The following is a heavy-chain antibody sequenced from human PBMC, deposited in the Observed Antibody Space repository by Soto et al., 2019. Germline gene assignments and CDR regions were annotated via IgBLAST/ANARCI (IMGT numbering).Heavy chain of an antibody. CDR1: GGSISSYY. V-gene: IGHV4-59*01. CDR3: ARKGGYDSYYYYYGMDV. Sequence: SETLSLTCTVSGGSISSYYWSWIRQPPGKGLEWIGYIYYSGSTNYNPSLKSRVTISVDASKNQFSLKLSSVTAADTAVYYCARKGGYDSYYYYYGMDVWGQGTTVTVS. D-gene: IGHD5-12*01. J-gene: IGHJ6*02. CDR2: IYYSGST.